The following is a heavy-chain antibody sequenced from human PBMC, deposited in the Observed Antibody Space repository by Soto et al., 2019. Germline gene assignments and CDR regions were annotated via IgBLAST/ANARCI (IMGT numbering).Heavy chain of an antibody. CDR3: ARDDIRDYYYYGMDV. V-gene: IGHV3-7*01. J-gene: IGHJ6*02. CDR2: IKQDGSNK. Sequence: GGSLRLSCAASGFTFSSYWMSWVRQAPGKGLEWVANIKQDGSNKYYADSVKGRFTISRDNSKNTLYLQMNSLRAEDTAVYYCARDDIRDYYYYGMDVWGQGTTVTVSS. CDR1: GFTFSSYW.